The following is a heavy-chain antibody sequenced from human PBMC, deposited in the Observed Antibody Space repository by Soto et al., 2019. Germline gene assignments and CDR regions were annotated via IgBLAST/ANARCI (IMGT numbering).Heavy chain of an antibody. D-gene: IGHD3-10*01. CDR1: GFTFSSYS. J-gene: IGHJ6*02. CDR3: ARVNYYYGSGSYYPDV. CDR2: ISSSSSYI. V-gene: IGHV3-21*01. Sequence: GGSLRLSCAASGFTFSSYSMNWVRQAPGKGLEWVSSISSSSSYIYYADSVKGRFTISRDNAKSSLYLQMNSLRAEDTAVYYCARVNYYYGSGSYYPDVWGXGTTVNVSS.